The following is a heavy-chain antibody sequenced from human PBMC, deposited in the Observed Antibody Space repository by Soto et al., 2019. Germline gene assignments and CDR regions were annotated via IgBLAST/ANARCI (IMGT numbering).Heavy chain of an antibody. CDR1: GYTFTNYA. CDR2: INAGNGNT. V-gene: IGHV1-3*01. J-gene: IGHJ2*01. Sequence: QVQLVQSGAEVKKPGASVKVSCKASGYTFTNYAMHWVRQAPGQRLEWMGWINAGNGNTKYSQKFQGRVTITRDTSASTAYTELSSLRSEDTAVYSCARGGSLYWYFDLWGRGTLVTVSS. CDR3: ARGGSLYWYFDL. D-gene: IGHD1-26*01.